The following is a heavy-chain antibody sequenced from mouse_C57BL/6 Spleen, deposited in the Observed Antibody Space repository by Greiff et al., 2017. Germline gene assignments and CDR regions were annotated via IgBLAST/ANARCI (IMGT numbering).Heavy chain of an antibody. V-gene: IGHV5-9-1*02. CDR1: GFTFSSYA. D-gene: IGHD2-5*01. J-gene: IGHJ4*01. CDR2: ISSGGDYI. CDR3: TRGGSNYPMDY. Sequence: EVHLVESGEGLVKPGGSLKLSCAASGFTFSSYAMSWVRQTPEKRLEWVAYISSGGDYIYYADTVKGRFTISRDNARNTLYLQMSSLKSEDTAMYYCTRGGSNYPMDYWGQGTSVTVSS.